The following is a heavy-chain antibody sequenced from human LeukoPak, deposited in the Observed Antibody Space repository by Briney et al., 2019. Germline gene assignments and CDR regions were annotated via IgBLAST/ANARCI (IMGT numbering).Heavy chain of an antibody. V-gene: IGHV4-30-4*01. J-gene: IGHJ4*02. CDR2: IYYSGST. D-gene: IGHD1-20*01. CDR3: ARDLRITGTTPHFDY. CDR1: GGSISSGDYY. Sequence: PSETLSLTCTVSGGSISSGDYYWSWIRQPPGKGLEWIGYIYYSGSTYYNPSLKSRVTISVDTSKNQFSLKLSSVTAADTAVYYCARDLRITGTTPHFDYWGQGTLVTVSS.